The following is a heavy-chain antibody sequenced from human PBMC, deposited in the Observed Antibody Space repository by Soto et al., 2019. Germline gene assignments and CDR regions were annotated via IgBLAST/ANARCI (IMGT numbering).Heavy chain of an antibody. Sequence: ASVKVSCKASGYTFTSYGISWVRQAPGQGREWMGWISAYNGNTNYAQKLQGRVTMTTDTSTSTAYMELRSLRSDDTAVYYCARDPSSGWYFDYWGQGTLVTVSS. D-gene: IGHD6-19*01. CDR3: ARDPSSGWYFDY. J-gene: IGHJ4*02. V-gene: IGHV1-18*04. CDR2: ISAYNGNT. CDR1: GYTFTSYG.